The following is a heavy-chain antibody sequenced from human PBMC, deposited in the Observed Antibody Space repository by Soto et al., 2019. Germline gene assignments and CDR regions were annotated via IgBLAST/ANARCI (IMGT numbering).Heavy chain of an antibody. CDR2: ISGYNGYT. V-gene: IGHV1-18*01. CDR3: ARDRYYSHTDADVDY. J-gene: IGHJ4*02. Sequence: QVQLVQSGAQVRRPGTSVRISCTTSGYNFNTYGIIWVRQAPGQGLEWMGWISGYNGYTKYAQSLEDRVTLSTDTSTRTAFLELRNLRSGDTALYFCARDRYYSHTDADVDYWGQGTQVTVSS. CDR1: GYNFNTYG. D-gene: IGHD3-10*01.